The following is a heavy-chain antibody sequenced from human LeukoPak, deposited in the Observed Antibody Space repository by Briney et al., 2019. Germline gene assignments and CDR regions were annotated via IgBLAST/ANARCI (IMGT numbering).Heavy chain of an antibody. CDR1: GCTFSNYA. CDR2: IIPIFGTA. J-gene: IGHJ4*02. D-gene: IGHD6-19*01. CDR3: ARDRDDSSGKFDY. V-gene: IGHV1-69*13. Sequence: ASVKVSCKASGCTFSNYAISWVRQAPGQGLEWMGRIIPIFGTANYAQKFQGRVTITADESTIIAYMELSSLRSEDTAVYYCARDRDDSSGKFDYWGQGTLVTVSS.